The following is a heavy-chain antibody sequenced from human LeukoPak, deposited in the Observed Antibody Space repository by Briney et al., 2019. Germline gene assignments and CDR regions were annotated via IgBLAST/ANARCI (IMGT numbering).Heavy chain of an antibody. V-gene: IGHV3-21*01. CDR2: ISSSSSYI. D-gene: IGHD5-18*01. Sequence: GGSLRLSCAASGFTFSSYSMNWVRQAPGKGLEWVSSISSSSSYIYYADSVKGRFTISRDNAKNSLYLQMNILRAEDTAVYYCARDTESYGYYLYLDYWGQGTLFSVSS. CDR3: ARDTESYGYYLYLDY. J-gene: IGHJ4*02. CDR1: GFTFSSYS.